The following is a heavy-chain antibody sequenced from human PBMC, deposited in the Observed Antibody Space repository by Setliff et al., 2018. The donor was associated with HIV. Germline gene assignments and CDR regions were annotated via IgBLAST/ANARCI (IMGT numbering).Heavy chain of an antibody. CDR3: ASLSGIAVAGSDYYYGMDV. Sequence: SETLSLTCTVSGDSIRSGSYYWSWIRQPAGKGLEWIGRMYTSGGTNYNPSLKSRVTIAVDRSKNQFSLKLSSVTAADTAVYYCASLSGIAVAGSDYYYGMDVWGQGTTVNRLL. V-gene: IGHV4-61*02. J-gene: IGHJ6*02. D-gene: IGHD6-19*01. CDR1: GDSIRSGSYY. CDR2: MYTSGGT.